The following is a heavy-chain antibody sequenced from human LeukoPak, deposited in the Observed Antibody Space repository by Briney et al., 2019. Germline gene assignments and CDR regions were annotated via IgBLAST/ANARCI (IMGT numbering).Heavy chain of an antibody. J-gene: IGHJ4*02. CDR2: IKEDGSEK. V-gene: IGHV3-7*01. CDR3: AKDQAYGSGTYYIDY. Sequence: GGSLRLSCAASGFTFSSYWMSWVRQAPGKGLEWVANIKEDGSEKYYVDSVKGRFTISRDNSKSTLYLQMNTVRAEDTAVYYCAKDQAYGSGTYYIDYWGQGTLVTVSS. D-gene: IGHD3-10*01. CDR1: GFTFSSYW.